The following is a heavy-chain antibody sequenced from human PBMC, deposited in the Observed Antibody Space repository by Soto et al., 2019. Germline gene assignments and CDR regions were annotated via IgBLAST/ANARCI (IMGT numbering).Heavy chain of an antibody. CDR2: MYHSGST. V-gene: IGHV4-30-2*02. D-gene: IGHD1-26*01. Sequence: AVLYGTIRSGGYSGSLNRQPPGKGLEWIGYMYHSGSTYYNPSLKSRVTISIDRSKNQFSLKVSSVTAADTDVYYCARRYGGNFDYWGQGTLVNVSS. J-gene: IGHJ4*02. CDR3: ARRYGGNFDY. CDR1: YGTIRSGGYS.